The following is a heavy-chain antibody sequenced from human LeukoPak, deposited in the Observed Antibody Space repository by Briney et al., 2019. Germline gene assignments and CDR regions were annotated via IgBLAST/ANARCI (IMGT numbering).Heavy chain of an antibody. V-gene: IGHV6-1*01. CDR2: TYYRSTWYN. J-gene: IGHJ5*02. CDR1: GDSVSSNSVT. CDR3: ARRLTQYDCFDP. Sequence: SQTLSLTCAISGDSVSSNSVTCNWIRQSPSRGLEWLGRTYYRSTWYNDYAVSVRGRITVNPDTSKNQFSLHPNSVTPEDTAVYYCARRLTQYDCFDPWGQGILVTVSS. D-gene: IGHD2-2*01.